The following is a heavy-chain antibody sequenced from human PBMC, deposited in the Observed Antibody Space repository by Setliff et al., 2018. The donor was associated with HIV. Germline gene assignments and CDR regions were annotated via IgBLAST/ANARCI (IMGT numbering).Heavy chain of an antibody. CDR1: GGSFSGYY. CDR2: INHSGST. D-gene: IGHD4-4*01. V-gene: IGHV4-34*01. Sequence: SETLSLTCAVYGGSFSGYYWSWIRQPPGKGLEWIGEINHSGSTNYNPPLKSRVTISVDTSKNQFSLKLSSVTAAGTAVYYCTRTPPSVTTFHLDRSYYFDYWGQGTLVTVSS. J-gene: IGHJ4*02. CDR3: TRTPPSVTTFHLDRSYYFDY.